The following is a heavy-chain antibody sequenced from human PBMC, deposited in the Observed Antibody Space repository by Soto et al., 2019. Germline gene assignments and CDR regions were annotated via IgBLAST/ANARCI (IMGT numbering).Heavy chain of an antibody. J-gene: IGHJ4*02. Sequence: QVQLVESGGGVVQPGRSLRLSCAASGFPFSSYGMHWVRQAPGKGLEWVAHISYDGSNKHYTDSVKGRFTISRDNSKXXXXXXXXXXXXXXXXXXXXXXXQYYFDYCGQGTRVSVSS. CDR2: ISYDGSNK. CDR1: GFPFSSYG. V-gene: IGHV3-30*03. CDR3: XXXQYYFDY.